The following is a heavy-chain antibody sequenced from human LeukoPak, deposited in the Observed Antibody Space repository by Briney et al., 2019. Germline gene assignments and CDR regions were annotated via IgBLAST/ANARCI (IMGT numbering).Heavy chain of an antibody. D-gene: IGHD3-3*01. CDR1: GGSISSYY. Sequence: SETLSLTCTVSGGSISSYYWSWIRQPPGKGLEWIGYIYYNGSTNYNPSLKSRVTISVDTSKNQFSLKLSSVTAADTAVYYCARVLSPLACDYWGQGTLVTVSS. CDR3: ARVLSPLACDY. V-gene: IGHV4-59*01. CDR2: IYYNGST. J-gene: IGHJ4*02.